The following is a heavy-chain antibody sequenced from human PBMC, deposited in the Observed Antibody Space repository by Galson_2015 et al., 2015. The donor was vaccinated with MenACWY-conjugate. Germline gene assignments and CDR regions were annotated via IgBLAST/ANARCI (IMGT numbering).Heavy chain of an antibody. J-gene: IGHJ3*02. CDR1: GFTVSSNY. CDR3: ARLPITGTTRYAFDM. Sequence: SLRLSCAVSGFTVSSNYMSWVRQAPGKGLEWVSVIYSGGSTYYADSVKGRFTISRDNAKNTLFLQMNTLRAEDTAMYYCARLPITGTTRYAFDMWGQGTMVTVSS. V-gene: IGHV3-53*01. CDR2: IYSGGST. D-gene: IGHD1-7*01.